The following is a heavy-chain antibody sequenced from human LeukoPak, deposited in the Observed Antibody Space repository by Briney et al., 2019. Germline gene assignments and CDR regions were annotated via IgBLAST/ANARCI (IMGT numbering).Heavy chain of an antibody. CDR2: ISGSGGRT. J-gene: IGHJ6*02. Sequence: GGSLRLSCAASGFTFDDYTMHWVRQAPGTGLEWVSGISGSGGRTFNADSVKGRFTITRDNSKNTLYLQMNSLRAEDTAVYYCAKDRTTFGVITGYGMDVWGQGTTVTVSS. CDR3: AKDRTTFGVITGYGMDV. CDR1: GFTFDDYT. D-gene: IGHD3-3*01. V-gene: IGHV3-23*01.